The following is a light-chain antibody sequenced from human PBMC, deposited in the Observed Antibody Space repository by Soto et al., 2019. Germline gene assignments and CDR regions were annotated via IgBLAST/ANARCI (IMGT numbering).Light chain of an antibody. CDR1: SSNIGAGYD. V-gene: IGLV1-40*01. CDR3: QSYDSSLSGV. J-gene: IGLJ1*01. Sequence: QSVLTQPPSVSGAPGQRVTISCTGSSSNIGAGYDVHWYQQFPGTAPKLLIYGNSNQPSGVPDRFSGSKSGTSASLAITGLQAEDEADYYCQSYDSSLSGVFGSGTKLTGL. CDR2: GNS.